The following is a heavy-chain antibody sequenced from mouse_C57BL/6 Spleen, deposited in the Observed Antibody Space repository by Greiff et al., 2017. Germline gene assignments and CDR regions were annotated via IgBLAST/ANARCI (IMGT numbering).Heavy chain of an antibody. CDR3: ARLELGRFAY. Sequence: DVKLQESGPGLVKPSQSLSLTCSVTGYSITSGYYWNWIRQFPGNKLEWMGYISYDGSNNYNPSLKNRISITRDTSKNQFFLKLNSVTTEDTATYYCARLELGRFAYWGQGTLVTVSA. V-gene: IGHV3-6*01. CDR1: GYSITSGYY. D-gene: IGHD4-1*01. CDR2: ISYDGSN. J-gene: IGHJ3*01.